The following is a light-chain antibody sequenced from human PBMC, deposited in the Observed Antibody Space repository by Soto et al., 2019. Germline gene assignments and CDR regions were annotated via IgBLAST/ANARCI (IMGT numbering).Light chain of an antibody. CDR2: KVS. V-gene: IGKV2-30*02. CDR3: MQGTHWPPYT. CDR1: QSLVHSDGKTY. Sequence: DVVMTQSPLSLPVTLGQPASISCRSSQSLVHSDGKTYLNWFQQRPGQSPRRLIYKVSNRDSGVPDRFSGGGSGTDFTLTISRVAAEDVGVYYCMQGTHWPPYTFGQGTKLEIK. J-gene: IGKJ2*01.